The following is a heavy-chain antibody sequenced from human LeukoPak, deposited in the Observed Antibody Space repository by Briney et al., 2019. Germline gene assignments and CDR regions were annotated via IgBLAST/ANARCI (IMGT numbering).Heavy chain of an antibody. CDR3: ARYTAGGSYYNVFDL. J-gene: IGHJ4*02. V-gene: IGHV4-4*07. Sequence: SETLSLTCTVFGGSISHYYWSWIRQSAGRGLEWIGRTYVSGNTNYNPSLKSRVTLSLETSKNQFSLRLNSVTAADTAVYYCARYTAGGSYYNVFDLWGRGTLVVVSS. CDR1: GGSISHYY. CDR2: TYVSGNT. D-gene: IGHD1-26*01.